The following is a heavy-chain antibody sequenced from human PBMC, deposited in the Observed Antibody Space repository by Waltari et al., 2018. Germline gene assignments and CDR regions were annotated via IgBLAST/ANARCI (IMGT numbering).Heavy chain of an antibody. CDR2: ISTYATTI. V-gene: IGHV3-23*01. D-gene: IGHD2-15*01. Sequence: QLLQSGGGPVQPGGSLRLSCAASGFDFRSLCMAWVRQSPRQGLEWGSVISTYATTIFYSDAVRGRSTISRDNSNNIVSLQMDSLRVEDTAMYYCARLKSLDSRWFYSFDLWGQGTLVTVS. CDR3: ARLKSLDSRWFYSFDL. J-gene: IGHJ4*01. CDR1: GFDFRSLC.